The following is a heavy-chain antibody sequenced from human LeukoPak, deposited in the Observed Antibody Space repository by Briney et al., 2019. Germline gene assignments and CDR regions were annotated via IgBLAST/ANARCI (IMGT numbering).Heavy chain of an antibody. CDR3: AKDRRQYFYGPGSYFDY. V-gene: IGHV3-30*18. CDR1: GFTFVTYG. CDR2: TSNDGRNV. D-gene: IGHD3-10*01. J-gene: IGHJ4*02. Sequence: GRSLKLSCAASGFTFVTYGMHWVRQAPGKGLEWVAVTSNDGRNVHYADSVKGRFTVSRDNSKNTLYLQTNSLRAEDTAVYFCAKDRRQYFYGPGSYFDYWGQGTLVTVSS.